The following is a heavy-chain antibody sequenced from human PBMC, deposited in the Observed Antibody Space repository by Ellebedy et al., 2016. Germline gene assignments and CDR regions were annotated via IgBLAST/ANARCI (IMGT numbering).Heavy chain of an antibody. Sequence: GESLKISCAASGFTFSSYSMNWVRQAPGKGLEWVSYISSSSSTIYYADSVKGRFTISRDNAKNSLYLQMNSLRAEDTALYYCAKDMGRDSSRWGQGTLVTVSS. V-gene: IGHV3-48*04. CDR3: AKDMGRDSSR. D-gene: IGHD3-10*01. CDR2: ISSSSSTI. J-gene: IGHJ4*02. CDR1: GFTFSSYS.